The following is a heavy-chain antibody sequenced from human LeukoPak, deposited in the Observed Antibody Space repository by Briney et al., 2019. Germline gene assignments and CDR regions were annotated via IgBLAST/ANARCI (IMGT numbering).Heavy chain of an antibody. J-gene: IGHJ3*02. Sequence: SVKVSCKASGGTFSNYAISWVRQAPGQGLEWMGRIVPIFGTANYAQRFQGRITITTDESTSTAYMELSSLRSEDTAVYYCASLIMVYDAFDIWGQGTMVTVSS. CDR1: GGTFSNYA. CDR3: ASLIMVYDAFDI. CDR2: IVPIFGTA. D-gene: IGHD2-8*01. V-gene: IGHV1-69*05.